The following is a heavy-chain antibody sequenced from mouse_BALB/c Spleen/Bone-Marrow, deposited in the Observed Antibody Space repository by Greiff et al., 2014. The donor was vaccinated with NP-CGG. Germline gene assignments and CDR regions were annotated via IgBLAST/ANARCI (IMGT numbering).Heavy chain of an antibody. J-gene: IGHJ1*01. CDR2: IWRGGST. CDR1: GFSLSSYG. V-gene: IGHV2-5*01. CDR3: AKNLMGYFDV. Sequence: QVQLQQSGPGLVQPSESLSITCTVSGFSLSSYGVHWVRQSPGKGLEWLGAIWRGGSTDYNAAFMSRLSITRDNSKSQVFFKMNSLQPDDTAIYYCAKNLMGYFDVWGAGTTVTVSS.